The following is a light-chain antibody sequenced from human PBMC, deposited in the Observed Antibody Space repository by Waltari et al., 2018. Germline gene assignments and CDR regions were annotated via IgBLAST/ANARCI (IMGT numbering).Light chain of an antibody. CDR1: SSDVGGYNY. J-gene: IGLJ2*01. Sequence: QSALTPPPSASGSPGQSVTLSCTGTSSDVGGYNYVSWYQQHPGKAPKLMIYEVSKRPSGVPDRCSGSKSGNTASLTVSGLQAEDEAVYYCSSYAGSNKNVVFGGGTKLTVL. V-gene: IGLV2-8*01. CDR2: EVS. CDR3: SSYAGSNKNVV.